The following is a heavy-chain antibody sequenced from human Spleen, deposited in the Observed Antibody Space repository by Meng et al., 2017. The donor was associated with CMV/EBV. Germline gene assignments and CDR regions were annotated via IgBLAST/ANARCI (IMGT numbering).Heavy chain of an antibody. J-gene: IGHJ4*02. CDR2: IIHGGSP. CDR1: GGSFSGYY. Sequence: QVQLTQWGAGLLKPSETLSLTCAVYGGSFSGYYWSWIRQPPGKGLEWIGEIIHGGSPSYNPSLKSRVTISIDTSKNQLSLMLSSVTAADTAVYYCARRPTGIDYWGQGTLVTVSS. V-gene: IGHV4-34*12. CDR3: ARRPTGIDY. D-gene: IGHD2-8*02.